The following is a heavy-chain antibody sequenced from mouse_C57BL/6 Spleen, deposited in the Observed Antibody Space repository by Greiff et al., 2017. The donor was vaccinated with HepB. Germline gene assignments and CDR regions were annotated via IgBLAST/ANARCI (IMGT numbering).Heavy chain of an antibody. Sequence: EVMLVESGGGLVKPGGSLKLSCAASGFTFSSYAMSWVRQTPEKRLEWVATISDGGSYTYYPDNVKGRFTISRDNAKNNLYLQMSHLKSEDTAMYYCASLSVYSNYEYYAMDYWGQGTSVTVSS. CDR2: ISDGGSYT. CDR3: ASLSVYSNYEYYAMDY. D-gene: IGHD2-5*01. J-gene: IGHJ4*01. V-gene: IGHV5-4*03. CDR1: GFTFSSYA.